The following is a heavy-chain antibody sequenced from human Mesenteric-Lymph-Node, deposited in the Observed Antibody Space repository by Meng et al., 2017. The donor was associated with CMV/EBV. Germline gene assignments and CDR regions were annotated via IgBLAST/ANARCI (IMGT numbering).Heavy chain of an antibody. CDR3: ARETTDVDSGMDV. V-gene: IGHV3-30*02. J-gene: IGHJ6*02. CDR2: MRYDGSVE. CDR1: GFTLNNYG. D-gene: IGHD4-17*01. Sequence: GGSLRLSCVTSGFTLNNYGMHWVRQAPGKGLEWVAFMRYDGSVEYCADSVKGRFIMSREYSRNIVFLHMNTLRPEDTAVYYCARETTDVDSGMDVWGQGTTVTVSS.